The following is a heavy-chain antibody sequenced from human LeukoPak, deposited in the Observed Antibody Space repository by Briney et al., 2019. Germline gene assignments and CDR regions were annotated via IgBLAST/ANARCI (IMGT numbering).Heavy chain of an antibody. Sequence: GESLRLSCAASGFTFSSYSMNWVRQAPGKGLEWVSSMSVSSGLIYYADSVKGRFTISRDDAKSSLYLQMNSLRGEDTAVYYCAKRDYPESTHYYPLFDYWGQGTLVTVSS. D-gene: IGHD3-10*01. CDR3: AKRDYPESTHYYPLFDY. CDR2: MSVSSGLI. CDR1: GFTFSSYS. V-gene: IGHV3-21*04. J-gene: IGHJ4*02.